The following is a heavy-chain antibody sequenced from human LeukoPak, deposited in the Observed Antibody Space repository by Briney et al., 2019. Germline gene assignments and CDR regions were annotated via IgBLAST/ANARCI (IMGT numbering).Heavy chain of an antibody. CDR1: VGTFSSYA. Sequence: SVKVSCKASVGTFSSYAISWVRQAPGQGLEWMGGIIPIFGTANYAQKFQGRVTITADESTSTAYMGLSSLRSEDTAVYYCASFGSGSYYKGYFDYWGQGTLVTVSS. J-gene: IGHJ4*02. CDR2: IIPIFGTA. CDR3: ASFGSGSYYKGYFDY. V-gene: IGHV1-69*13. D-gene: IGHD3-10*01.